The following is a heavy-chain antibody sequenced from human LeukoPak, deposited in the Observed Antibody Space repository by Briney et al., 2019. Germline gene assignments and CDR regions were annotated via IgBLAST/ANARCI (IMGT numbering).Heavy chain of an antibody. D-gene: IGHD1-26*01. CDR1: GGSINSGGYS. J-gene: IGHJ4*02. V-gene: IGHV4-30-4*07. CDR2: IYYSGST. CDR3: ARDTRGSYNYYFDY. Sequence: PSETLSLTCAVSGGSINSGGYSWSWIRQPPGKGLEWIGYIYYSGSTYYNPSLKSRVTISVDTSKNQFSLKLSSVTAADTAVYYCARDTRGSYNYYFDYWGQGTLVTVSS.